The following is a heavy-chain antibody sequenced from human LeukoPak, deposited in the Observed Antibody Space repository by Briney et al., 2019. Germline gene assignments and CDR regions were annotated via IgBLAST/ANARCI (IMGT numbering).Heavy chain of an antibody. Sequence: SETLSLTCGVRGGSFSDYYWSWIRQPPGKGLEWIGEINHSGSTKYNPSLKSRVTISVDTSKNQFSLTLSSVTAADTAVYYCARVGAYGSSWYRFYYFDYWGQGTLVTVSS. D-gene: IGHD6-13*01. J-gene: IGHJ4*02. CDR1: GGSFSDYY. CDR2: INHSGST. CDR3: ARVGAYGSSWYRFYYFDY. V-gene: IGHV4-34*01.